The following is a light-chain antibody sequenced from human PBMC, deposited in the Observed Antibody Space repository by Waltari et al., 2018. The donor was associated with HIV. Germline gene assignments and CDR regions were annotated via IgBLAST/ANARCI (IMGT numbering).Light chain of an antibody. CDR3: ATWDDSLSGPV. CDR2: RKE. J-gene: IGLJ3*02. V-gene: IGLV1-47*01. Sequence: QSVLTQPPSASGTPGQRVTISCSGSSSIIGTNDFFWYQHLPGTAPKLLIYRKEQRPSGVPDRFSGSKSGASASLAISGLRSEDEADYYCATWDDSLSGPVFGVGTKLTVL. CDR1: SSIIGTND.